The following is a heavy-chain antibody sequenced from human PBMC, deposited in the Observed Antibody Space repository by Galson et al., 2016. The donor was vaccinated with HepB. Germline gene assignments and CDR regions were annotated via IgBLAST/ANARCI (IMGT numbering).Heavy chain of an antibody. CDR3: ARLFASGRKYDAFDI. J-gene: IGHJ3*02. Sequence: SETLSLTCTVCGGSVTASPYYHAWIRQPPGKGLEWIGTLSYSGSAYYNPSLKSHFTISMGASRNQFSLQLTSVTAADTAVYYFARLFASGRKYDAFDIWGQGTMVTVSP. D-gene: IGHD3-10*01. V-gene: IGHV4-39*01. CDR1: GGSVTASPYY. CDR2: LSYSGSA.